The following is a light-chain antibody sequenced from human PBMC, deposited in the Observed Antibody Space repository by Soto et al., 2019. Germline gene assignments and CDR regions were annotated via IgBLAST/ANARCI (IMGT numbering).Light chain of an antibody. CDR2: SNS. CDR3: AAWDDSLNGHVV. CDR1: SSNIGSNT. J-gene: IGLJ2*01. V-gene: IGLV1-44*01. Sequence: QSVLTQPPSASGTPGQRVTISCSGSSSNIGSNTVNWYQQLPGTAPKLLIYSNSQRPSGVPDRFSGSKSGTSASLAISGLQSEDEAAYYCAAWDDSLNGHVVFGGGTKLTVL.